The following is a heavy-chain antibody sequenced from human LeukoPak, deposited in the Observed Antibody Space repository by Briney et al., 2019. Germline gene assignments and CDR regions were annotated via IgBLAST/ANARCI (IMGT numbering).Heavy chain of an antibody. CDR1: GGSISSYY. V-gene: IGHV4-59*08. J-gene: IGHJ4*02. Sequence: PSETLSLTCTVSGGSISSYYWSWIRQPPGKGLEWIGYIYYSGSTNYNPSLKSRVTISVDTSKKQFSLNLSSVTAADTAVYYCASAAFCSSSTCPRTPVYWGQGTLVTVSS. CDR2: IYYSGST. D-gene: IGHD2-2*01. CDR3: ASAAFCSSSTCPRTPVY.